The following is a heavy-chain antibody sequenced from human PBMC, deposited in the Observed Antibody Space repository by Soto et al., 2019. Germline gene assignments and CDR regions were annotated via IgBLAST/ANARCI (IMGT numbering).Heavy chain of an antibody. J-gene: IGHJ5*02. CDR2: IYYSGST. D-gene: IGHD6-13*01. CDR3: ARHGDLAAAGTWLSSWFDP. V-gene: IGHV4-39*01. Sequence: SETLSLTCTVSGGSISSSSYYWGWIRQPPGKGLEWIGSIYYSGSTYYNPSLKSRVTISVDTSKNQFSLKLSSVTAADTAVYYCARHGDLAAAGTWLSSWFDPWGQGTLVTVSS. CDR1: GGSISSSSYY.